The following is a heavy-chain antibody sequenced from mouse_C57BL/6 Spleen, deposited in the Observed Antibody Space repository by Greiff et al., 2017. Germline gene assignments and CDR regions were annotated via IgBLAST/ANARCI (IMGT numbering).Heavy chain of an antibody. CDR1: GFTFSDYY. CDR3: ARVYYYGSSYPWYFDV. V-gene: IGHV5-12*01. D-gene: IGHD1-1*01. CDR2: ISNGGGST. J-gene: IGHJ1*03. Sequence: EVKLVESGGGLVQPGGSLKLSCAASGFTFSDYYMYWVRQTPEKRLEWVAYISNGGGSTYYPDTVKGRFTISRDNAKNTLYLQMSRLKSEDTAMYYCARVYYYGSSYPWYFDVWGTGTTVTVSS.